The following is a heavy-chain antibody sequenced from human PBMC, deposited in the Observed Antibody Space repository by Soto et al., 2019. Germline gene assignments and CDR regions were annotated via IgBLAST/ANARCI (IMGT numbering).Heavy chain of an antibody. CDR1: GGTFSSYA. V-gene: IGHV1-69*13. D-gene: IGHD3-22*01. J-gene: IGHJ6*02. CDR3: ASGGDYYDSSGYWPIYYYYGMDV. CDR2: IIPIFGTA. Sequence: SVKVSCKASGGTFSSYAISWVRQAPGQGLEWMGGIIPIFGTANYAQKFQGRVTITADESTSTAYMELSSLRSEDTAVYYCASGGDYYDSSGYWPIYYYYGMDVWGQGTTVTVSS.